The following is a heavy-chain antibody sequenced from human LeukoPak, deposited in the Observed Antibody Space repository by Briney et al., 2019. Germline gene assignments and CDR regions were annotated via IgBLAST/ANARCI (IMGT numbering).Heavy chain of an antibody. CDR3: AKTPLAVAPGDFFDN. CDR2: ISGSGGST. D-gene: IGHD6-19*01. Sequence: PGGSLRLSCAASGFTFSSYSMNWVRQAPGKGLEWVSGISGSGGSTYYADSVKGRFTISRDNSKNTLYLQMNSLRADDTAVYYCAKTPLAVAPGDFFDNWGQGTLVTVSS. J-gene: IGHJ4*02. V-gene: IGHV3-23*01. CDR1: GFTFSSYS.